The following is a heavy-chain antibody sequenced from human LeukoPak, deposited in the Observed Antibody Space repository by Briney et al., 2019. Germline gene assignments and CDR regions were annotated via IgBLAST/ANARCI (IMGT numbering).Heavy chain of an antibody. V-gene: IGHV1-8*02. CDR1: GYTFTSYG. CDR2: MNPNSGNT. J-gene: IGHJ5*02. Sequence: VASVKVSCKASGYTFTSYGISWVRQAPGQGLEWMGWMNPNSGNTGYAQKFQGRVTMTRNTSIRTAYMELSSLRSEDTAVYYCARVPSGGDKFDPWGQGTLVTVSS. D-gene: IGHD6-25*01. CDR3: ARVPSGGDKFDP.